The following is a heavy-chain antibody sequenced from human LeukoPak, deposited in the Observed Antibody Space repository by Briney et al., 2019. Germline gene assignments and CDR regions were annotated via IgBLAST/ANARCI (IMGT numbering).Heavy chain of an antibody. D-gene: IGHD6-19*01. J-gene: IGHJ4*02. CDR3: AREVERVAGTSAPLDY. CDR1: GGSISGWY. CDR2: IYDSGTT. V-gene: IGHV4-59*12. Sequence: SETLSLTCAVSGGSISGWYWSWIRQPPGKGLEWIGHIYDSGTTNYNPSLKSRVTISVDTSKNQFSLKLSSVTAADTAVYYCAREVERVAGTSAPLDYWGQGTLVTVSS.